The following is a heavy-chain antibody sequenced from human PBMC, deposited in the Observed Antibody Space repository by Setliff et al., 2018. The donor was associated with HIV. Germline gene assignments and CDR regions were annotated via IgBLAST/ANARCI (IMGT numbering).Heavy chain of an antibody. CDR2: INPTSGGT. D-gene: IGHD3-10*01. J-gene: IGHJ5*02. V-gene: IGHV1-2*06. Sequence: VASVKVSCKASGYTLTDYYLGWVRQAPGQGLERMGRINPTSGGTDYAQKFEDRVAMTTDTSKSTAYMELSRLTSDDTAVYYCAKGVTLIRGPLEVWGFDPWGQGTLVTVSS. CDR1: GYTLTDYY. CDR3: AKGVTLIRGPLEVWGFDP.